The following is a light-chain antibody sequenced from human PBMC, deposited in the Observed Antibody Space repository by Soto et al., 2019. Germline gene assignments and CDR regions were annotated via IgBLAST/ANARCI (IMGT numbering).Light chain of an antibody. CDR1: SSDVGAYRY. CDR3: SSYSTSAPWV. CDR2: EVS. J-gene: IGLJ7*01. Sequence: QSVLTQPASVSGSPGHSITISCTGTSSDVGAYRYVSWYQQHPGKAPKLMIYEVSHRPSGVSNRFSGSKSGNTASLTISGLQADDEADYYCSSYSTSAPWVFGGGTQLTVL. V-gene: IGLV2-14*01.